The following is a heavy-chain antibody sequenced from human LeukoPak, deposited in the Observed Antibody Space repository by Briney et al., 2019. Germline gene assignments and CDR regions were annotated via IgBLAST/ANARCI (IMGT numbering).Heavy chain of an antibody. Sequence: SETLSLTCTVSGGSISSYYWSWIRQPPGKGLEWIGDIYYSGSTNYNPSLKRRVTISVDTSKNQFSLKLSSVTAADTAVYYCARTSPYDFWSGYYRNTYGMDVWGQGATVTVSS. CDR1: GGSISSYY. V-gene: IGHV4-59*08. D-gene: IGHD3-3*01. CDR2: IYYSGST. J-gene: IGHJ6*02. CDR3: ARTSPYDFWSGYYRNTYGMDV.